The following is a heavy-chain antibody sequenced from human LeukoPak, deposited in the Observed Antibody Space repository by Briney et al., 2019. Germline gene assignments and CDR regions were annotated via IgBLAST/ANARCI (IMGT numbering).Heavy chain of an antibody. CDR1: SGSISSSTYY. V-gene: IGHV4-39*07. CDR2: IYYTGST. J-gene: IGHJ5*02. CDR3: AREGANWFDP. Sequence: PSETLSLTCTVSSGSISSSTYYWGWIRQPPGKGLEWIGTIYYTGSTYYNPSLKSRVTISVDTSKNQFSLKLSSVTAADTAIYYCAREGANWFDPWGQGTLVTVSS. D-gene: IGHD1-26*01.